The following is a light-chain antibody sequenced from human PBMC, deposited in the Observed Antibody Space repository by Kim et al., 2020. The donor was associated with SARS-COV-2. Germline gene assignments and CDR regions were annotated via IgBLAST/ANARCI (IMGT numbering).Light chain of an antibody. Sequence: QSALTQPPSTSATPGQSVTISCSGGTSNIGLNTVNWYQHLPGTAPKLLIYSNDQRPSGVPDRFSGSKSGTSASLVISGLRSEDEADYYCAAWDNSLPAYVFGPGTKVTVL. CDR3: AAWDNSLPAYV. CDR1: TSNIGLNT. CDR2: SND. V-gene: IGLV1-44*01. J-gene: IGLJ1*01.